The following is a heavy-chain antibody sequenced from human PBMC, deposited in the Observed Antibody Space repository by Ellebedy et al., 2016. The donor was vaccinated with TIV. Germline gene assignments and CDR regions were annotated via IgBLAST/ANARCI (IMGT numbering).Heavy chain of an antibody. CDR2: IFPSDSDT. V-gene: IGHV5-51*01. CDR1: GYSFTKYW. Sequence: GESLKISCKGSGYSFTKYWIGWVRQMPGKGLEWMGIIFPSDSDTRYSPSFQGQVSISADKSISTAYLQWSSLKASDTAIYYCARFVAGQRYCDYWGQGTLVTVSS. D-gene: IGHD6-19*01. J-gene: IGHJ4*02. CDR3: ARFVAGQRYCDY.